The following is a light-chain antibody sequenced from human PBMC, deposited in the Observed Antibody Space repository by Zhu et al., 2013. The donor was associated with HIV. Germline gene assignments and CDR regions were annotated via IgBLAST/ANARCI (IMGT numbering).Light chain of an antibody. CDR2: AAS. CDR3: QKYNSAPL. CDR1: LGIGNK. V-gene: IGKV1-27*01. Sequence: DIQMTQSPSSLSASVGDRVTITCRASLGIGNKLAWYQQKPGKVPRLLIYAASTLQSGVPSRFRGSGSGTDFTLTISSLQPEDVATYYCQKYNSAPLFGGGTKVEIK. J-gene: IGKJ4*02.